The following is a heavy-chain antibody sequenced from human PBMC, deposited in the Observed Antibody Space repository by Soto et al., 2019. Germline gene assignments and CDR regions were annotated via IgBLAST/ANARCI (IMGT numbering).Heavy chain of an antibody. CDR1: GYTFTSYG. J-gene: IGHJ1*01. V-gene: IGHV1-18*01. Sequence: ASVKVSCKASGYTFTSYGISWVRQAPGQGLEWMGWISAYNGNTNYAQKLQGRVTMTTDTSTSTAYMELRSLRSDDTAVYYCARDPYSYDGSGSNQPAYWAQGTLVTVSS. CDR3: ARDPYSYDGSGSNQPAY. CDR2: ISAYNGNT. D-gene: IGHD3-22*01.